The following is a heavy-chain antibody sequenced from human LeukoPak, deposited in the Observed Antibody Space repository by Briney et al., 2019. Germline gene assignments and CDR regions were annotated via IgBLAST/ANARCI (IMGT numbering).Heavy chain of an antibody. CDR1: GGSISSCSYY. D-gene: IGHD3-22*01. CDR3: ARDEEYYYDRSV. V-gene: IGHV4-61*02. Sequence: SETLSLTCTVSGGSISSCSYYWSWIRQPAGKGLEWIGRIYTSGSTNYNPSLKSRVTISVDTSKNQFSLKLSSVTAADTAVYYCARDEEYYYDRSVWGQGTLVTVSS. J-gene: IGHJ4*02. CDR2: IYTSGST.